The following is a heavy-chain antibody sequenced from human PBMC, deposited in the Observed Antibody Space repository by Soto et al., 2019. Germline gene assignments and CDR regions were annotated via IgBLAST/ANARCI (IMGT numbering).Heavy chain of an antibody. Sequence: PSETLSLTCAVSSGSISSSNWWSWDRPPPGKRLQWIGENYHRGSTNSNPSLKSRVTISVDKSKNQFSLKLSSVTAADTAVYYCAREGLITMIVVVRPYGMDVWGQGTTVTVSS. J-gene: IGHJ6*02. D-gene: IGHD3-22*01. CDR2: NYHRGST. CDR1: SGSISSSNW. CDR3: AREGLITMIVVVRPYGMDV. V-gene: IGHV4-4*02.